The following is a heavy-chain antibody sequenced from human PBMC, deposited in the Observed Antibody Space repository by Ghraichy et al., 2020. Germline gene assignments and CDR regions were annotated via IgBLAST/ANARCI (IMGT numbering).Heavy chain of an antibody. CDR1: GYTFTSYG. CDR3: ALEGYNQPFDY. CDR2: INVYNGDT. D-gene: IGHD5-24*01. V-gene: IGHV1-18*04. J-gene: IGHJ4*02. Sequence: ASVKVSCKASGYTFTSYGISWVRQAPGQGLEWMGWINVYNGDTNYAQKLQGRVSMTTDTSTSTTYMELRSLRSDDTAVYYCALEGYNQPFDYWGQGTLVTVSS.